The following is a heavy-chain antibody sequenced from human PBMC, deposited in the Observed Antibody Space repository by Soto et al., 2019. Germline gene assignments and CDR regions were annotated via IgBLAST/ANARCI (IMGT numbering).Heavy chain of an antibody. J-gene: IGHJ6*03. CDR3: ARDRSGSSSWYYYYYYMDV. CDR1: GFTFSSYW. D-gene: IGHD6-13*01. CDR2: IKQDGSEK. Sequence: GGSLRLSCAASGFTFSSYWMSWVRQAPGKGLEWVANIKQDGSEKYYVDSVKGRFTISRDNAKNSLYLQMNSLRAEDMAVYYCARDRSGSSSWYYYYYYMDVWGKGTTVTVSS. V-gene: IGHV3-7*03.